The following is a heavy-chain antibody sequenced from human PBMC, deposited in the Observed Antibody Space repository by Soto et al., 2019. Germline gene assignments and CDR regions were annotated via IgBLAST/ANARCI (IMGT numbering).Heavy chain of an antibody. CDR1: GGSISSGGYY. Sequence: SETLSLTCTVSGGSISSGGYYWTWIRQHPGKGLEWIGYIYYSGSTCYNPSLKSRVTISVDTSKNQFSLKLSSVTAADTAVYYCAASCVGCGGFNYYGMDVWGQGT. J-gene: IGHJ6*02. CDR3: AASCVGCGGFNYYGMDV. CDR2: IYYSGST. D-gene: IGHD2-21*01. V-gene: IGHV4-31*03.